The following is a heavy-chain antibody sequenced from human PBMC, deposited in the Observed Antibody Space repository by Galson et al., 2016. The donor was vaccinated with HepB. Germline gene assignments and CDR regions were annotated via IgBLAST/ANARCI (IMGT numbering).Heavy chain of an antibody. CDR2: INDSESR. V-gene: IGHV4-34*01. CDR3: ASARVTVTTGRRYYYGIAA. J-gene: IGHJ6*04. CDR1: GGSFSGYY. Sequence: SETLSLTCAVYGGSFSGYYWTWIRQPPGKGLEWIGDINDSESRNYNPSLKSRVTMSVDTSKNQFSLSVTSVTAADTAAYYCASARVTVTTGRRYYYGIAAWGNGTTVTVSS. D-gene: IGHD4-11*01.